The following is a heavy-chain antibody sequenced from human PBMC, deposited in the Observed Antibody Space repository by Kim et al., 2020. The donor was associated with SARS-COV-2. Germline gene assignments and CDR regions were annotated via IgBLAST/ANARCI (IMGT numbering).Heavy chain of an antibody. CDR2: INQDGSET. Sequence: GGSLRLSCAASGFTFSSYWMRWVRQAPGKGLEWVANINQDGSETYYVDSVKGRFTISRDDAKNTLYLQMNSLRAEDTAVYYCARERGCSGGSCYDDWGQGSLATVSS. V-gene: IGHV3-7*01. D-gene: IGHD2-15*01. CDR3: ARERGCSGGSCYDD. CDR1: GFTFSSYW. J-gene: IGHJ4*02.